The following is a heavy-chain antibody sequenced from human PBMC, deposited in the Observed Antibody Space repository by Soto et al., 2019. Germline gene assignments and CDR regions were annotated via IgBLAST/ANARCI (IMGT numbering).Heavy chain of an antibody. CDR2: IIPIFGTA. J-gene: IGHJ5*02. D-gene: IGHD3-10*01. Sequence: QVQLVQSGAEVKKPGSSVKVSCKASGGTFSNDIISCGRQAPGQGLEWMGGIIPIFGTANYAQKFQGRVTITADASTRTAYMELDSLGSDGTAVYYCARVIESDGWGVVNWLDPWGQGTLVTVSS. V-gene: IGHV1-69*12. CDR1: GGTFSNDI. CDR3: ARVIESDGWGVVNWLDP.